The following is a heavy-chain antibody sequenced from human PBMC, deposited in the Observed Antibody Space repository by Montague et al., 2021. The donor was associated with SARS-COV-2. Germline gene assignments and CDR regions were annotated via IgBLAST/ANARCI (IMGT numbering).Heavy chain of an antibody. J-gene: IGHJ3*02. D-gene: IGHD3-22*01. CDR1: GGSISSGGYY. V-gene: IGHV4-31*03. Sequence: TQSLTCTVSGGSISSGGYYWSWIRQHPGKGLEWIGYIYYSGSTYYNPSLKSRVTISVDTSKNQFSLKLSSVTAADTAVYYCARDPRYDSSGYYLGSAFDIWGQGTMVTVSS. CDR2: IYYSGST. CDR3: ARDPRYDSSGYYLGSAFDI.